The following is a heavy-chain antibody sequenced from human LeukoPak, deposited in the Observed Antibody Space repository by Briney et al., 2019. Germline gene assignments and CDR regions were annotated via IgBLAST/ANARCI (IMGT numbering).Heavy chain of an antibody. CDR1: AFTFSSYG. Sequence: PGGSLRLSCAASAFTFSSYGMHWVRQAPGRGLEWVAVICNDGSHKYYADSVKGRFTISRDNSKNTLYLQMNRLRAEDTAVYYCARLSGYEKGYVFDIWGQGTMVTVSS. J-gene: IGHJ3*02. CDR3: ARLSGYEKGYVFDI. D-gene: IGHD5-12*01. V-gene: IGHV3-33*08. CDR2: ICNDGSHK.